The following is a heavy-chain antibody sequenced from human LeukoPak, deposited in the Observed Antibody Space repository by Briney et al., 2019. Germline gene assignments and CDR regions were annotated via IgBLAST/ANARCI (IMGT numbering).Heavy chain of an antibody. Sequence: GGSLRLSCAASGFTVSSNYMSWVRQAPGKGLEWVSVIYSGGSTYYADSVKGRFTISRDNSKNTLYLQMNSLRAEDTAVYYCARVAGLWFGEGRNWFDPWGQGTLVTVSS. D-gene: IGHD3-10*01. V-gene: IGHV3-66*01. CDR1: GFTVSSNY. CDR2: IYSGGST. J-gene: IGHJ5*02. CDR3: ARVAGLWFGEGRNWFDP.